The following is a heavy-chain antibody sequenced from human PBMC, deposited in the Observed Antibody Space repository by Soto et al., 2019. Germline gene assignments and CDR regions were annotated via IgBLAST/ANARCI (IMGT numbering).Heavy chain of an antibody. V-gene: IGHV1-46*01. CDR1: GYTFTSYY. J-gene: IGHJ6*02. CDR2: INPSGGST. D-gene: IGHD6-6*01. CDR3: AREALVGAARPGTIGYYYYGMDV. Sequence: ASVKVSCKASGYTFTSYYMHWVRQAPGQGLEWMGIINPSGGSTSYAQKFQGRVTMTRDTSTSTVYMELSSLRSEDTAVYYCAREALVGAARPGTIGYYYYGMDVWGQGTTVTVSS.